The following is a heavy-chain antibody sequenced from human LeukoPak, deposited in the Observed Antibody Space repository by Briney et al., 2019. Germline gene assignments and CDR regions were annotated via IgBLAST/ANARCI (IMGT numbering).Heavy chain of an antibody. J-gene: IGHJ4*02. CDR3: ARRSDSGSYSY. CDR2: IYPGNSET. D-gene: IGHD3-10*01. Sequence: GESLKISCKGSAYSFTRYWIGWVRQMPGKGLEWMGIIYPGNSETRYSPSFQGRVIISADKSISTAYLQWSSLKASDTAMYYCARRSDSGSYSYWGQGTLVTVSS. CDR1: AYSFTRYW. V-gene: IGHV5-51*01.